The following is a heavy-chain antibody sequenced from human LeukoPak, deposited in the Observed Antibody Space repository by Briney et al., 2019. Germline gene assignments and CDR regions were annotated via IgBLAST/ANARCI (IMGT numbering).Heavy chain of an antibody. CDR1: GGSISSYY. V-gene: IGHV4-59*01. J-gene: IGHJ6*03. CDR2: IYYSGST. CDR3: ARTTMVRGTYYMDV. Sequence: SETLSLTCSVSGGSISSYYWSWIRQPPGKGLEWIGSIYYSGSTYYNPSLKSRVTISVDTSKNQFSLKLSSVTAADTAVYYCARTTMVRGTYYMDVWGKGTTVTISS. D-gene: IGHD3-10*01.